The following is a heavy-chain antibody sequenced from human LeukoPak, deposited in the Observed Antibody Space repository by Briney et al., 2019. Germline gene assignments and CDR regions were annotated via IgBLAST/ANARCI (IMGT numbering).Heavy chain of an antibody. V-gene: IGHV3-23*01. D-gene: IGHD3-22*01. J-gene: IGHJ4*02. CDR2: ISGSGGST. CDR3: AKDRSGYYDSSGGGDY. Sequence: GGSLRLSCAASGFTFSSYAMSWVRQAPGKGLEWVSAISGSGGSTYYADSVKGRFTISRDNSKNTLYLQMNSLRAEDTAVYYCAKDRSGYYDSSGGGDYWGQGTLVTVPS. CDR1: GFTFSSYA.